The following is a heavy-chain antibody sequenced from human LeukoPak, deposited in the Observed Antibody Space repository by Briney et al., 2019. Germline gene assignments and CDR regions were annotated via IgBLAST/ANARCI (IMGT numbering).Heavy chain of an antibody. CDR3: AREGYCSSTSCYRGWFDP. J-gene: IGHJ5*02. CDR1: GGSISSGSYY. Sequence: SSETLSLICTVSGGSISSGSYYWSWIRQPAGKGLEWIGRIYTSGSTNYNPSLKSRVTISVDTSKNQFSLKLSSVTAADTAVYYCAREGYCSSTSCYRGWFDPWGQGTLVTVSS. D-gene: IGHD2-2*01. CDR2: IYTSGST. V-gene: IGHV4-61*02.